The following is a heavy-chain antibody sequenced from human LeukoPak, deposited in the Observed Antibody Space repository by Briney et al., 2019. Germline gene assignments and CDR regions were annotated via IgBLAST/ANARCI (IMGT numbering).Heavy chain of an antibody. CDR3: ARDSEAYCGGDCYFYFDY. D-gene: IGHD2-21*02. V-gene: IGHV3-21*01. CDR2: ISCSGDFI. J-gene: IGHJ4*02. CDR1: GFSFSSFG. Sequence: GGSLRLSCAVSGFSFSSFGMIWVRQAPGKGLEWLASISCSGDFIYYADSVKGRFTISKDNTKNSVHLQLTSLRAEDTAVYYCARDSEAYCGGDCYFYFDYWGQGTRVTVSS.